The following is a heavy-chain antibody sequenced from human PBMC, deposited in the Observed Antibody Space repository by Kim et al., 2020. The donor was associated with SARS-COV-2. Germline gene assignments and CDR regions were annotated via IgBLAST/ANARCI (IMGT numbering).Heavy chain of an antibody. CDR3: AKDSGTGTTGDYGVDV. Sequence: GGSLRLSCAVSGFTFDDYAMSWVRQAPGKGLEWVSLISASGGHTYYADSLKGRFTISRDNSKNTVYVQMNSLRAEDTAVYYCAKDSGTGTTGDYGVDVWGQGTTVTVSS. CDR1: GFTFDDYA. D-gene: IGHD1-7*01. V-gene: IGHV3-23*01. CDR2: ISASGGHT. J-gene: IGHJ6*02.